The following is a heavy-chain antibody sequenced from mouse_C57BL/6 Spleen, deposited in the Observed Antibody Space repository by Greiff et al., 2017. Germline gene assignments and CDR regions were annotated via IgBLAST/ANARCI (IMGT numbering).Heavy chain of an antibody. J-gene: IGHJ4*01. CDR3: ARLDSNFYYAMDY. CDR1: GYTFTSYW. D-gene: IGHD2-5*01. V-gene: IGHV1-55*01. CDR2: IYPGSGST. Sequence: VQLQQPGAELVKPGASVKMSCKASGYTFTSYWITWVKQRPGQGLEWIGDIYPGSGSTNYNEKFKSKATLTVDTSSSTAYMQLSSLTSEDSAVYYCARLDSNFYYAMDYWGQGTSVTVSS.